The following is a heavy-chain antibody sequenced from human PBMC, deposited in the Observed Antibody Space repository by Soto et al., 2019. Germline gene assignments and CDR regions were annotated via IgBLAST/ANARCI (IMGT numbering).Heavy chain of an antibody. Sequence: QVQLVESGGGVVQPGRSLRLSCAASGFTFSSYAMHWVRQAPGKGLEWVAVISYDGSNKYYADSVKGRFTISRDNSKNTLYLQMNSLRAEDTAVYYCARPLWRNACTWGYFDLWGRGTLVTVSS. CDR3: ARPLWRNACTWGYFDL. V-gene: IGHV3-30-3*01. CDR1: GFTFSSYA. D-gene: IGHD2-2*01. J-gene: IGHJ2*01. CDR2: ISYDGSNK.